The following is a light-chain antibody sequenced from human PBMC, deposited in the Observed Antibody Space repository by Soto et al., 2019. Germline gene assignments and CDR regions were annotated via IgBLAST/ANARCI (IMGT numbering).Light chain of an antibody. V-gene: IGKV3-15*01. CDR2: GAS. Sequence: EIVMTQSPATLSLSPGERATLSCRASQSVSSNLAWYQQRPGQAPRLLIYGASTRATGIPARFSGSGSGTEFTLTISSLQSEDFAVYHCQQYNNWLTFGGGTKVEIK. J-gene: IGKJ4*01. CDR1: QSVSSN. CDR3: QQYNNWLT.